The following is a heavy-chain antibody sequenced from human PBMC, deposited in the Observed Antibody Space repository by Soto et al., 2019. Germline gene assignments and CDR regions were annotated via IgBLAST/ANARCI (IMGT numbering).Heavy chain of an antibody. V-gene: IGHV1-24*01. CDR2: FDPDEAET. CDR3: TTYHGDYNFDH. Sequence: QVQLVQSGAEGKKPGASVKVSCKVSGYTLNEVARHWVRQAPGKGLEWLGGFDPDEAETIYAQHFQGRGTMTEDTSTDTVYMELSSLRSEDTALYFCTTYHGDYNFDHWGQGTLVTVSS. D-gene: IGHD4-17*01. CDR1: GYTLNEVA. J-gene: IGHJ5*02.